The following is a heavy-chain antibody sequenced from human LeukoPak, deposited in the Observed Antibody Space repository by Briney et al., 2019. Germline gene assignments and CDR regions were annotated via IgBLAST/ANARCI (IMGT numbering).Heavy chain of an antibody. CDR3: ARGRSIGYVD. J-gene: IGHJ4*02. CDR2: ISSSSSYI. CDR1: GFTFSSYS. V-gene: IGHV3-21*01. Sequence: GGSLRLSCAASGFTFSSYSMNWVRQAPGKGLEWVSSISSSSSYIYYADSVQGRFTISRDNAKNSLYLQMNSLRAEDTAVYYCARGRSIGYVDLGQGTLVTVSS. D-gene: IGHD3-22*01.